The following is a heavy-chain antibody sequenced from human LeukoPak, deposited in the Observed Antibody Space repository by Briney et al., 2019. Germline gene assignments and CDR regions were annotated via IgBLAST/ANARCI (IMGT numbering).Heavy chain of an antibody. CDR2: ISVYRSKT. CDR1: SHTFTIYG. V-gene: IGHV1-18*01. J-gene: IGHJ4*02. D-gene: IGHD4-17*01. CDR3: ARDNGDYNFDY. Sequence: ASVKVSCKASSHTFTIYGLSWVRQAPGQGLEWMGWISVYRSKTNYAQKFQGRITLTTDASTRTTFMELRSLRSDDTAVYYCARDNGDYNFDYWGQGTLVTVSS.